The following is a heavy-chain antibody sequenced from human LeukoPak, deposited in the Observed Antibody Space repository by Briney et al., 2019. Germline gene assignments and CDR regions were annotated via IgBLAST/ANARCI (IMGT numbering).Heavy chain of an antibody. V-gene: IGHV4-30-4*08. Sequence: SQTLSLTCTVSGGSISSSDYYWSWIRQPPGKGLEWIGYIYYSGSTYYNPSLKSRVTISVDTSKNQFSLKLSSVTAADTAVYYCARWVTRSGYYSHFDYWGQGTLVTVSS. CDR3: ARWVTRSGYYSHFDY. D-gene: IGHD3-22*01. J-gene: IGHJ4*02. CDR1: GGSISSSDYY. CDR2: IYYSGST.